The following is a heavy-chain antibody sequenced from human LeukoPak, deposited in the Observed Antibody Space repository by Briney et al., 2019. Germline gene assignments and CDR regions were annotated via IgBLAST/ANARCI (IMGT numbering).Heavy chain of an antibody. J-gene: IGHJ5*02. V-gene: IGHV3-66*01. CDR3: ARDHYYGSGSPPTWSDP. Sequence: GGSLRLSCAASGFTVSSNYMSWVRQAPGKGLEWVSAIYSGGSTYYADSVKGRFTISRDNSKNTLYLQMNSLRAEDTAVYYCARDHYYGSGSPPTWSDPWGQGTLVTVSS. CDR1: GFTVSSNY. D-gene: IGHD3-10*01. CDR2: IYSGGST.